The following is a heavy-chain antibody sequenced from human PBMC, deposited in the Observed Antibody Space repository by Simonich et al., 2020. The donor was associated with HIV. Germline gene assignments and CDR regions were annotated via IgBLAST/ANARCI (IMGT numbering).Heavy chain of an antibody. D-gene: IGHD4-17*01. V-gene: IGHV4-34*01. CDR3: ARRHPTTVTTPYFDY. CDR1: GGSFGGYY. Sequence: QVQLQQWGAGLLKPSETLSLTCAVYGGSFGGYYWSWIRQPPGKGLEWIGEINHSGSTNNNPSLKRRVTISVDTSKNQFSLKLSSVTAADTAVYYCARRHPTTVTTPYFDYWGQGTLVTVSS. CDR2: INHSGST. J-gene: IGHJ4*02.